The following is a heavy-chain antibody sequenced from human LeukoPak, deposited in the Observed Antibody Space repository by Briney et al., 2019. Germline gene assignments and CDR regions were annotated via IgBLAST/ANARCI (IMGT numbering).Heavy chain of an antibody. V-gene: IGHV4-34*01. Sequence: SETLSLTCAVYGGSFSGYYWSWIRQPPGKGLEWIGEINHSGSTNYNPSLKSRVTISVDTSKNRFSLKLSSVTAADTAVYYCARGRSTVGYYMNVWGKGTTVTVSS. CDR3: ARGRSTVGYYMNV. J-gene: IGHJ6*03. CDR2: INHSGST. CDR1: GGSFSGYY. D-gene: IGHD4-11*01.